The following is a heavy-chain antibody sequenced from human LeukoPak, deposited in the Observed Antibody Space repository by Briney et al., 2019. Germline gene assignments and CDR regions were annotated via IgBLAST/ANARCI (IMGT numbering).Heavy chain of an antibody. V-gene: IGHV3-53*05. D-gene: IGHD6-6*01. CDR2: IYSGGST. CDR1: GFTVSSNY. CDR3: VKDFMYSSSSGAFDN. J-gene: IGHJ3*02. Sequence: GGSLRLSCAASGFTVSSNYMSWVRQAPGKGLEWVSVIYSGGSTYYADSVKGRFTISRDNAKKSLYLQMNSLKPEDMALYYCVKDFMYSSSSGAFDNWGRGTMVTVSS.